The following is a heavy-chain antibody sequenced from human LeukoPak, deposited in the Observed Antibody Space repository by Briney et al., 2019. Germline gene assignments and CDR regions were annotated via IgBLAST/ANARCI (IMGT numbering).Heavy chain of an antibody. CDR1: GGTFSAYY. D-gene: IGHD3-22*01. V-gene: IGHV4-34*01. J-gene: IGHJ4*02. CDR2: INHSGRT. Sequence: KPAETLSLTCAVYGGTFSAYYWTWNRQPPGTGLDLIGEINHSGRTNYNTYLKSRVTISVDTSKNQFALKLSAVTAAETAVYYCARAGDCSGYSDYWGQGTLVTVSS. CDR3: ARAGDCSGYSDY.